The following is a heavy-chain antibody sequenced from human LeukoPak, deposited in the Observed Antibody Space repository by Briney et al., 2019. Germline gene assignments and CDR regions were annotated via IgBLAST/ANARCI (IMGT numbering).Heavy chain of an antibody. D-gene: IGHD3-22*01. V-gene: IGHV1-8*01. J-gene: IGHJ6*02. CDR1: GYTFTSYD. CDR3: ARIPTYYYDSSGYLYRDGMDV. Sequence: GASVKVSCKASGYTFTSYDINWVRQATGQGLEWMGWMNPNSGNTGYAQKFQGRVTMTRNTSISTAYMELSSLRSEDTAVYYCARIPTYYYDSSGYLYRDGMDVWGQGTTVTVSS. CDR2: MNPNSGNT.